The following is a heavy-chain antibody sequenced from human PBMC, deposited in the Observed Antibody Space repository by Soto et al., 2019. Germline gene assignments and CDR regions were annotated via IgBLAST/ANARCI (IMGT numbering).Heavy chain of an antibody. Sequence: GGSLRLSCAASGFTFSDYYMSWIRQAPGKGLEWVSYISSSGSTIYYADSVKGRFTISRDNAKNSLYLQMNSLRAEDTAVYYCAGQYYDSSGYLFDWFDPWGQGTLVTVSS. CDR3: AGQYYDSSGYLFDWFDP. CDR2: ISSSGSTI. J-gene: IGHJ5*02. D-gene: IGHD3-22*01. V-gene: IGHV3-11*01. CDR1: GFTFSDYY.